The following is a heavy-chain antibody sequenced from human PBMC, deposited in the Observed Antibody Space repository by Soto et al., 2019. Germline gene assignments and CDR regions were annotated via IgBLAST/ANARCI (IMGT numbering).Heavy chain of an antibody. J-gene: IGHJ5*02. CDR2: IYPGDSDT. Sequence: GESLKISCKGSGYSFTSYWIGWVRRMPGKGLEWMGIIYPGDSDTRYSPSFQGQVTISADKSISTAYLQWSSLEASDTAMYYCARLGIYDSSGPLWFDPWGQGTLVTVSS. CDR3: ARLGIYDSSGPLWFDP. V-gene: IGHV5-51*01. CDR1: GYSFTSYW. D-gene: IGHD3-22*01.